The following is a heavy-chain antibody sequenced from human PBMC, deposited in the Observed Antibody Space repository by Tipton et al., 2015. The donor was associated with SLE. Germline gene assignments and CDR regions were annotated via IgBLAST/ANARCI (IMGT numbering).Heavy chain of an antibody. CDR1: GGSFSGYY. J-gene: IGHJ6*03. Sequence: TLSLTCAVYGGSFSGYYWSWIRQSPGKGLEWIGDINHSGSTNYNPSLKSRVTISVDTSKNQFSLKLTSVTAADTAVYYCAAGIAARRGYYYYYYYMDVWGKGTTVTVSS. D-gene: IGHD6-6*01. CDR3: AAGIAARRGYYYYYYYMDV. V-gene: IGHV4-34*01. CDR2: INHSGST.